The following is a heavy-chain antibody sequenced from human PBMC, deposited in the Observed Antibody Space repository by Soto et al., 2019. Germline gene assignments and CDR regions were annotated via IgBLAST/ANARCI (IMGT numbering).Heavy chain of an antibody. Sequence: SETLSVTCTVSGGSISSYYWSWIRQPPGKGLEWIGYIYYSGSTNYNPSLKSRVTISVDTSKNQFSLKLSSVTAADTAVYYCARHLVQKGMVRGEYYYYYMDVWGKGTTVTVSS. CDR1: GGSISSYY. V-gene: IGHV4-59*08. CDR3: ARHLVQKGMVRGEYYYYYMDV. D-gene: IGHD3-10*01. CDR2: IYYSGST. J-gene: IGHJ6*03.